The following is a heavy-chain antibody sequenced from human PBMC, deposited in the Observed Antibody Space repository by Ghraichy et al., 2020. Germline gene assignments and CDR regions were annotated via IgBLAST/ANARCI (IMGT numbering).Heavy chain of an antibody. CDR1: GFSLSTSGMS. Sequence: SGPTLVKPTQTLTLTCTFSGFSLSTSGMSVSWIRQPPGKALEWLARIDWDGDKYYSTSLKTRLTISKDTSKNLVVLTMTNMDPADTATYYCARIRYDILTGYYKGYGMDVWGHGTTVTVSS. D-gene: IGHD3-9*01. CDR3: ARIRYDILTGYYKGYGMDV. V-gene: IGHV2-70*11. J-gene: IGHJ6*02. CDR2: IDWDGDK.